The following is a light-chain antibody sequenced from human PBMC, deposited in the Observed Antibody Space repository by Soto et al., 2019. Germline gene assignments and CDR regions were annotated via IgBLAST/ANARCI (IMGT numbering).Light chain of an antibody. CDR3: QQYKGDSDT. CDR2: DAS. Sequence: DCQMSQSPSTLSASVGDRVTIXXRASQSLNTWLDWYQQKPGTAPKLXIYDASILQTAVPSRFSGSGSGTEFTLTISSLQPEDFATNYCQQYKGDSDTFGPGTKVDIK. V-gene: IGKV1-5*01. CDR1: QSLNTW. J-gene: IGKJ2*01.